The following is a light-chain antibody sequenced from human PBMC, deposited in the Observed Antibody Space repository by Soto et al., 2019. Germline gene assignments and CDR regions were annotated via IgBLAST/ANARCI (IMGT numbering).Light chain of an antibody. J-gene: IGLJ2*01. CDR2: DVS. Sequence: QSALTQPASVSGSPGQSITISCTGTSSDVGGYNYVSWYQQHPGKAPELMIYDVSNRPSGVSNRFSGSKSGNTASLTISGLQVEDEAAYYCWSYTSSSPLVFGGGTKLTVL. V-gene: IGLV2-14*01. CDR1: SSDVGGYNY. CDR3: WSYTSSSPLV.